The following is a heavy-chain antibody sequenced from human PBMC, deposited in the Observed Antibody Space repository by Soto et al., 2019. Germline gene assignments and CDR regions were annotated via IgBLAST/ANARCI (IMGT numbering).Heavy chain of an antibody. V-gene: IGHV1-3*04. CDR1: GYSFSSYI. CDR3: AREKGLYCNTTTCYYSWFDP. CDR2: INTGNGNT. D-gene: IGHD2-2*01. J-gene: IGHJ5*02. Sequence: ASVKVSCKASGYSFSSYILHWVRQAPGQRLEWMGWINTGNGNTKYSQKFQGRVTITRDTSASTAYVELSSLRSEDTAVYYCAREKGLYCNTTTCYYSWFDPWGQGTLVTVPS.